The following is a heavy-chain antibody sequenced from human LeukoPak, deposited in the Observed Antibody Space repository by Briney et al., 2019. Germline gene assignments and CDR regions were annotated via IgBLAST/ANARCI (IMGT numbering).Heavy chain of an antibody. CDR3: ARVLNGYSYGDY. Sequence: SSETLSLTCTVSGYSISSGYYWGWIRQPPGKGLEWIGSIYHSGSTYYNPSLKSRVTISVDTSKNQFSLKLSSVTAADTAVYYCARVLNGYSYGDYWGQGTLVTVSS. J-gene: IGHJ4*02. CDR1: GYSISSGYY. V-gene: IGHV4-38-2*02. CDR2: IYHSGST. D-gene: IGHD5-18*01.